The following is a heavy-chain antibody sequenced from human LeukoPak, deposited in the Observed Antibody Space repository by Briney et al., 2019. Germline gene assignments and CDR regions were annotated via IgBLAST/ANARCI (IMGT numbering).Heavy chain of an antibody. J-gene: IGHJ6*03. CDR3: ARDSDGYMDV. CDR2: ISGSGDST. D-gene: IGHD5-24*01. V-gene: IGHV3-23*01. Sequence: PGGSLRLSCAASGFTFSSYGMSWVRQAPGKGLEWVSAISGSGDSTYYADSVKGRFTISRDNSKNTLYLQMNSLRAEDTAVYYCARDSDGYMDVWGKGTTVTISS. CDR1: GFTFSSYG.